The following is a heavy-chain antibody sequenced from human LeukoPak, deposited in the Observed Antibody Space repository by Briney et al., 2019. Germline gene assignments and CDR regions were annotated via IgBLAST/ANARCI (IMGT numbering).Heavy chain of an antibody. D-gene: IGHD6-13*01. Sequence: SETLSLTCTVSGGSISSYYWSWIRQPPGKGLEWIGYIYYSGSTNYNPSLKSRVTISVDTSENQFSLKLSSMTAADTAVYYCASYHIAAAGNYWGQGTLVTVSS. J-gene: IGHJ4*02. CDR1: GGSISSYY. CDR2: IYYSGST. CDR3: ASYHIAAAGNY. V-gene: IGHV4-59*08.